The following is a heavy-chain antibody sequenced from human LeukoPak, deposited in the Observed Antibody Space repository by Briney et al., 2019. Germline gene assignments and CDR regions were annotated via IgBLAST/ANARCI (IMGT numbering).Heavy chain of an antibody. D-gene: IGHD2-2*02. CDR1: GFTFSSFW. Sequence: GGSLRLSCAASGFTFSSFWMSWVRQAPGKGLEWVANIKRDGGDKYYVDSVKGRFSISRDNAKNSLYLHMNSLRAEDTAVYYCARGDEYTTSPWGQGTPVTVSS. CDR3: ARGDEYTTSP. CDR2: IKRDGGDK. V-gene: IGHV3-7*04. J-gene: IGHJ4*02.